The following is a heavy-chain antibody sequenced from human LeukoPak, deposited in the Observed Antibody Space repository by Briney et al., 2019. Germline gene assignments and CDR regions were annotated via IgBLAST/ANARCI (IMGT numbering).Heavy chain of an antibody. V-gene: IGHV3-11*04. D-gene: IGHD3-3*01. CDR2: ISSSGSTI. CDR3: ARDALPITIFGVAPYYYYYYYMDV. J-gene: IGHJ6*03. Sequence: KPGGSLRLSCAASGFIFSDYYMTWIRQAPGKGLEWISYISSSGSTISYADSVKGRFTISRDNAKNSLYLQMNSLRAEDTAVYYCARDALPITIFGVAPYYYYYYYMDVWGKGTTVTVSS. CDR1: GFIFSDYY.